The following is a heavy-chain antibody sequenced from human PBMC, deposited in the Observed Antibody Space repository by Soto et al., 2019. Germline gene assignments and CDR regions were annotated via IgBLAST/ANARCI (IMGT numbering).Heavy chain of an antibody. D-gene: IGHD2-2*01. J-gene: IGHJ5*02. Sequence: PSETLSLTCTVSGGSISSYYWSWIRQPAGKGLEWIGRIYTSGSTNYNPSLKSRVTMSVDTSKNQFSLKLSSVTAADTAVYYCARDIVVVPAANHWFDPWGQGTLVTVS. CDR1: GGSISSYY. CDR3: ARDIVVVPAANHWFDP. CDR2: IYTSGST. V-gene: IGHV4-4*07.